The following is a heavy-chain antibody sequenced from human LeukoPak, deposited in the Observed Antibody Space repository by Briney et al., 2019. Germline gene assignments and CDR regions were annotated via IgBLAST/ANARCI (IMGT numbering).Heavy chain of an antibody. CDR1: GFTFSDYY. V-gene: IGHV3-11*01. J-gene: IGHJ3*02. D-gene: IGHD2-2*01. Sequence: KPGGSLRLSCAASGFTFSDYYMSWIRQAPGKGLEWVSYISSSGSTIYYADSVKGRFTISRDNAKNSLYLQMNSLRAEDTAVYYCAGAASTSWVNAFDIWGQGTMVTVSS. CDR3: AGAASTSWVNAFDI. CDR2: ISSSGSTI.